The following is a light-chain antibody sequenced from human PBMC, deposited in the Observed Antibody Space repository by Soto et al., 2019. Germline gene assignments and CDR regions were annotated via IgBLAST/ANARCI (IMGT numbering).Light chain of an antibody. Sequence: DIQMTQSPSSLSASVGDRVTITWRASQGISTYLAWNHQKPGKVPKLLIYAASTLQSGVPSRFSGSGSGTDFTLTISSMQPEDVATYYCQKYNSAPLTFGGGTKVEIK. V-gene: IGKV1-27*01. CDR1: QGISTY. CDR2: AAS. J-gene: IGKJ4*01. CDR3: QKYNSAPLT.